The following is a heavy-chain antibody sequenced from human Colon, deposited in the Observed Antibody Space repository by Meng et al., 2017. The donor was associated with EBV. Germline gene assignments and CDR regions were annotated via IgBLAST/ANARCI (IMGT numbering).Heavy chain of an antibody. CDR2: IYHSGST. V-gene: IGHV4-4*02. J-gene: IGHJ4*02. Sequence: QGQRQEPGPGLVKPSGTLSLTCAVSGGSLSSRNWWSWVRQPPGKGLEWIGEIYHSGSTNYNPSLKSRVTISVDESKNQFSLRLSSVTAADTAVYYCARVGAYCGGDCYHPRWGQGTLVTVSS. CDR1: GGSLSSRNW. CDR3: ARVGAYCGGDCYHPR. D-gene: IGHD2-21*02.